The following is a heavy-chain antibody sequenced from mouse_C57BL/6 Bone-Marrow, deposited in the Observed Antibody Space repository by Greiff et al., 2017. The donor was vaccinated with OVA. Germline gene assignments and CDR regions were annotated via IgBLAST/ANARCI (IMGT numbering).Heavy chain of an antibody. CDR2: IHPNSGST. J-gene: IGHJ1*03. V-gene: IGHV1-64*01. CDR3: ARYGNYPYWYFDV. D-gene: IGHD2-1*01. Sequence: QVQLQQSGPELVKPGASVKLSCKASGYTFTSYWMHWVKQRPGQGLEWIGMIHPNSGSTNYNEKFKSKATLTVDKSSSTAYMQLSSLTSEDSAVYYCARYGNYPYWYFDVWGTGTTVTGSS. CDR1: GYTFTSYW.